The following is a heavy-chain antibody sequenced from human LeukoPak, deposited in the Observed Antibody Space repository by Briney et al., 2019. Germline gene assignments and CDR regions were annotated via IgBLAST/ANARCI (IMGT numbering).Heavy chain of an antibody. CDR2: IYTSGST. D-gene: IGHD3-3*02. Sequence: SQTLSLTCTVSGGSISSGSYYWSWIRQPAGKGLEWIGRIYTSGSTNYNPSLKSRVTISVDTSKNQFSLKLSSVTAADTAVYYCARASHFRKAFDIWGQGTMVTVSS. J-gene: IGHJ3*02. V-gene: IGHV4-61*02. CDR1: GGSISSGSYY. CDR3: ARASHFRKAFDI.